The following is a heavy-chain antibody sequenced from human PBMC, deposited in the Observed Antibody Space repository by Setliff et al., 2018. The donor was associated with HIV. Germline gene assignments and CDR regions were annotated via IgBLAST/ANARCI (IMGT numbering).Heavy chain of an antibody. CDR3: ARDLWETYYDFWSGYSVADP. CDR2: INPKSGVT. V-gene: IGHV1-18*01. J-gene: IGHJ5*02. Sequence: ASVKVSCKAFGYTFSTNAIHWVRQAPGQRLEWVGRINPKSGVTNYAQKLQGRVTMTTDTSTSTAYMELRSLRLDDTAVYYCARDLWETYYDFWSGYSVADPWGQGTLVTVSS. CDR1: GYTFSTNA. D-gene: IGHD3-3*01.